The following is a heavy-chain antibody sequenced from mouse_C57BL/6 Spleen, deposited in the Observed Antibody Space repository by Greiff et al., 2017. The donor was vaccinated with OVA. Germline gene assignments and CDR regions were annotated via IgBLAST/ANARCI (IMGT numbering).Heavy chain of an antibody. Sequence: EVKLMESGGGLVQPGGSLKLSCAASGFTFSDYYMYWVRQTPEKRLEWVAYISNGGGSTYYPDTVKGRFTISRDNAKNTLYLQMSRLKSEDTAMYYCAYDGYYDYAMDYWGQGTSVTVSS. J-gene: IGHJ4*01. D-gene: IGHD2-3*01. CDR1: GFTFSDYY. V-gene: IGHV5-12*01. CDR2: ISNGGGST. CDR3: AYDGYYDYAMDY.